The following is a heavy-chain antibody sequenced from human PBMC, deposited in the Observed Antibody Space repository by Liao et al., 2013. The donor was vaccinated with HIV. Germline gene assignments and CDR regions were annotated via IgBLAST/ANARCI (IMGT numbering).Heavy chain of an antibody. CDR3: ARDDSTSAGLEY. CDR1: GGSVSSHY. J-gene: IGHJ4*02. Sequence: QVQLQESGPGLVKPSETLSLTCTVSGGSVSSHYWSWIRQPAGKGLEWIGRIYVTGSTNYNPSLKSRITMSLDTSKNQFSLKLISVTAADTAVYYCARDDSTSAGLEYWGQGTLVTVSS. D-gene: IGHD6-6*01. CDR2: IYVTGST. V-gene: IGHV4-4*07.